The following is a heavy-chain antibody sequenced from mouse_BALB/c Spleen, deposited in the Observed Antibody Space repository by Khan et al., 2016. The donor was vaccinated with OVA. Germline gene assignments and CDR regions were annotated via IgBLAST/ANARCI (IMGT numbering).Heavy chain of an antibody. J-gene: IGHJ3*01. CDR3: TREWAAWLPY. V-gene: IGHV1-77*01. Sequence: QMQLEESGAELARPGASVKLSCKASGYIFTDYNINWMRQRTGQGLEWIGEIYPGSDNTYYNERFKGKATLTVDKSSSTAYMHLSSLTSEDSAVYFCTREWAAWLPYWGQGTLVTVSA. CDR1: GYIFTDYN. CDR2: IYPGSDNT.